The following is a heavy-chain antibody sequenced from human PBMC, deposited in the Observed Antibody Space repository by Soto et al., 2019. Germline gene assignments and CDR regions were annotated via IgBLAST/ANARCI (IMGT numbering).Heavy chain of an antibody. CDR3: ARDSIQLWLGVRSWFAP. CDR1: GYTFTSYG. CDR2: ISAYNGNT. Sequence: ASVKVSCKASGYTFTSYGISWVRQAPGQGLEGMGWISAYNGNTNYAQKLQGRVTMTTDTSTSTAYMELRSLRSDDTAVYYCARDSIQLWLGVRSWFAPWGQGTLVTVSS. D-gene: IGHD5-18*01. J-gene: IGHJ5*02. V-gene: IGHV1-18*01.